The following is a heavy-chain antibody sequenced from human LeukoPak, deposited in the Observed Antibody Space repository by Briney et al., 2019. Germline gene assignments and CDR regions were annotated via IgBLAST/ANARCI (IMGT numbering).Heavy chain of an antibody. V-gene: IGHV1-2*02. D-gene: IGHD2-15*01. CDR1: GYTFTGHY. J-gene: IGHJ4*02. CDR2: INPNTSVT. Sequence: ASLKVSCEASGYTFTGHYMHWVRQAPGQGLEWMGWINPNTSVTNYAQKVQGRVSLTRDTSISTAYMELSRLRSEDTAIYYCASRKHGSAGDYWRQGNLVTVSS. CDR3: ASRKHGSAGDY.